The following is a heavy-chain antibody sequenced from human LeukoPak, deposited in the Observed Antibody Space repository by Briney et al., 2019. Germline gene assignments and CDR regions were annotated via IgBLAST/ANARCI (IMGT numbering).Heavy chain of an antibody. CDR2: INPNSGDT. Sequence: ALVEVSCKASGYTFTAFYIHWVRQAPGQGLEWMGRINPNSGDTNYAQKFQGRVTMTRDTSIRTAYMELSRLTSDDTAIYYCATMTGPQNYNWFDPWGQGTLVTFSS. CDR1: GYTFTAFY. J-gene: IGHJ5*02. V-gene: IGHV1-2*06. D-gene: IGHD3-9*01. CDR3: ATMTGPQNYNWFDP.